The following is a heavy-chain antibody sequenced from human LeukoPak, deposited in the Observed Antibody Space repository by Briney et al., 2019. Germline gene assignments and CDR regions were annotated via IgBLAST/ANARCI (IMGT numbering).Heavy chain of an antibody. V-gene: IGHV4-30-4*01. CDR1: GGSISSGDCY. CDR2: IYYSGST. J-gene: IGHJ2*01. CDR3: ARGLVEMATRYFDL. D-gene: IGHD5-24*01. Sequence: SETLSLTCTVSGGSISSGDCYWSWIRQPPGKGLEWIGYIYYSGSTYYNPSLKSRVTISVDTSKNQFSLKLSSVTAADTAVYYCARGLVEMATRYFDLWGRGTLVTVSS.